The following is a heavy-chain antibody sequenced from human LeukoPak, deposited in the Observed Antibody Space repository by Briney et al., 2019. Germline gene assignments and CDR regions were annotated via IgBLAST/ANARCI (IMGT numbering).Heavy chain of an antibody. CDR3: ARGGGGYAPWPFDH. V-gene: IGHV3-21*04. CDR2: ISSSSSYI. Sequence: GGSLRLSCVASGFTFSGGRMSWVRQAPGKGLEWVSSISSSSSYIYYADSVKGRFTISRDNAKNSLYLQMNSLRAEDTAVYYCARGGGGYAPWPFDHWAQGTLVTVSS. D-gene: IGHD5-12*01. CDR1: GFTFSGGR. J-gene: IGHJ4*02.